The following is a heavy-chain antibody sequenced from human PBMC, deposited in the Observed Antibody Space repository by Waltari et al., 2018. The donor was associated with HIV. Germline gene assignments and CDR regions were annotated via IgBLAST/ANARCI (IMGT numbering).Heavy chain of an antibody. CDR3: TRHADYRRDSEGLWYFDL. Sequence: VQLVVSGGGLVQPGGSLKLPCAASGFTFSGSAMHWVRQASGQGVGGVGRIRSKANSYATAYAASVKGRFTISRDDSKNTAYLQMNSLKTEDTAVYYCTRHADYRRDSEGLWYFDLWGRGTLVTVSS. J-gene: IGHJ2*01. CDR2: IRSKANSYAT. CDR1: GFTFSGSA. D-gene: IGHD3-16*02. V-gene: IGHV3-73*02.